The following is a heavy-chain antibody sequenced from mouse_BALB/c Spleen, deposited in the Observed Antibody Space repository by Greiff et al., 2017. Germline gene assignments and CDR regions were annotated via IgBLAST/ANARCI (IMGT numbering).Heavy chain of an antibody. D-gene: IGHD1-2*01. CDR2: ISTYYGDA. CDR3: ARSGTTALFDY. CDR1: GYTFTDYA. J-gene: IGHJ2*01. V-gene: IGHV1S137*01. Sequence: QVQLKQSGAELVRPGVSVKISCKGSGYTFTDYAMHWVKQSHAKSLEWIGVISTYYGDASYNQKFKGKATMTVDKSSSTAYMELARLTSEDSAIYYCARSGTTALFDYWGQGTTLTVSS.